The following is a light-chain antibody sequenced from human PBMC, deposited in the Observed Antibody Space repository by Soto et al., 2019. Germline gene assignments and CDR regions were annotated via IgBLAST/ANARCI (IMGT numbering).Light chain of an antibody. CDR1: QSVSSSY. V-gene: IGKV3D-20*02. Sequence: EIVLTQSPGTLSLSPGERATLSCRASQSVSSSYLAWYQQKPGQAPKVLIYRASSRATGIPDRFSGSGSGTDFTLTISSLEPEDFAVYYCQQRSNWITFGQGTRLEIK. CDR3: QQRSNWIT. J-gene: IGKJ5*01. CDR2: RAS.